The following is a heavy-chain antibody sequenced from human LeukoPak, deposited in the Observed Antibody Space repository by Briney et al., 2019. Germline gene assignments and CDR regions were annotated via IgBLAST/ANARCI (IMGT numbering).Heavy chain of an antibody. CDR1: GGSFSGYY. D-gene: IGHD6-13*01. J-gene: IGHJ4*02. V-gene: IGHV4-34*01. CDR3: ARPFGGGLRQQLVYLDY. CDR2: INHSGST. Sequence: SETLSLTCAVYGGSFSGYYWSWIRQPPGKGLEWIGEINHSGSTNYNPSLKSRVTISVDTSKNQFSLKLSSVTAADTAVYYCARPFGGGLRQQLVYLDYWGQGTLVTVSS.